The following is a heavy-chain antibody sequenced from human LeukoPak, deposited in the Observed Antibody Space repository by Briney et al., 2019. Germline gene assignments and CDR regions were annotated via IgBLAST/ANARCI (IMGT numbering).Heavy chain of an antibody. D-gene: IGHD4-23*01. CDR1: GFTVSSNY. J-gene: IGHJ4*02. V-gene: IGHV3-66*01. Sequence: GGSLRLSWAASGFTVSSNYMSWVRQAPGKGLEWVSVIYSGGSTYYADSVKGRFTISRDNSKNTLYLQMNSLRAEDTAVYYCASSTDYGGNRFDYWGQGTLVTVSS. CDR2: IYSGGST. CDR3: ASSTDYGGNRFDY.